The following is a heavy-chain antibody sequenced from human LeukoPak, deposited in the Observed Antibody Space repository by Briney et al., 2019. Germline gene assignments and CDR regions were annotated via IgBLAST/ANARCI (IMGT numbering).Heavy chain of an antibody. J-gene: IGHJ5*02. Sequence: PSETLSLTCTVSGGSISSYYWSWIRQPPGKGLEWIGYIYYSGSTNYNPSLKSRATISVDTSKNQFSLKLSSVTAADTAVYYCAREYYDSSGYARSPRTRHVPYNWFDPWGQGTLVTVSS. CDR3: AREYYDSSGYARSPRTRHVPYNWFDP. CDR1: GGSISSYY. V-gene: IGHV4-59*01. CDR2: IYYSGST. D-gene: IGHD3-22*01.